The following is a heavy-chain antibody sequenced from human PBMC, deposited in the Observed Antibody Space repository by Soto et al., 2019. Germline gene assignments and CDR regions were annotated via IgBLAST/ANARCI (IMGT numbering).Heavy chain of an antibody. J-gene: IGHJ4*02. CDR3: VRGDNWNDEASDY. V-gene: IGHV3-33*01. CDR2: VWXDGNDR. Sequence: SCAASGFTFSDHGMHWVRQAPGKGLEWVAVVWXDGNDRYYXXXVKGRFTISRDNSKNMVYLQMNSLRAEDTAVYYCVRGDNWNDEASDYWGQGTLVTVSS. D-gene: IGHD1-1*01. CDR1: GFTFSDHG.